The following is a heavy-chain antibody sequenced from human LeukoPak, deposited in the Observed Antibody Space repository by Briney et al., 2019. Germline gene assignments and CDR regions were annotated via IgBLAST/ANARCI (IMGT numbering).Heavy chain of an antibody. J-gene: IGHJ4*02. CDR3: ARHYYDENSGYYYGYYFDY. V-gene: IGHV4-59*08. CDR2: IYSNAIT. D-gene: IGHD3-22*01. CDR1: GDSISTYY. Sequence: SETLSLTCIVSGDSISTYYWSWIRQPPGKGLEWIGYIYSNAITNYDPSLKSGVTMSVDTSKNQFSLRLSSVTAADTAVYYCARHYYDENSGYYYGYYFDYWGQGTLVTVSS.